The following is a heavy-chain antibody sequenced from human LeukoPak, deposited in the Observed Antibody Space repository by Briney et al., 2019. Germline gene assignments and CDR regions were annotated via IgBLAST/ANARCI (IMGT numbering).Heavy chain of an antibody. Sequence: GGSLQISCKGSGSSFTSYWIGWVRQLPGKGLEWMGIIYPGDSDTRYSPSFQGQVTISADKSISTAYLQWSSLKASDTAMYYCARSRPNCYDSSGYYFDYWGQGTLVTVSS. J-gene: IGHJ4*02. CDR1: GSSFTSYW. D-gene: IGHD3-22*01. V-gene: IGHV5-51*01. CDR2: IYPGDSDT. CDR3: ARSRPNCYDSSGYYFDY.